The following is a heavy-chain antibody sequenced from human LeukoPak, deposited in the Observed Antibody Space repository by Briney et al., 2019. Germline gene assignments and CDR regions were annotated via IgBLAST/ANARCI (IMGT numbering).Heavy chain of an antibody. J-gene: IGHJ5*02. Sequence: GGSLRLSCAASGFTFSSYSMNWVRQAPGKGLEWVSSISSSSSYIYYADSVKGRFTISRDNARNSLYLQMNSLRAEDTAVYYCARDLYYDSSGKFYNWFDPWGQGTLVTVSS. CDR2: ISSSSSYI. D-gene: IGHD3-22*01. V-gene: IGHV3-21*01. CDR1: GFTFSSYS. CDR3: ARDLYYDSSGKFYNWFDP.